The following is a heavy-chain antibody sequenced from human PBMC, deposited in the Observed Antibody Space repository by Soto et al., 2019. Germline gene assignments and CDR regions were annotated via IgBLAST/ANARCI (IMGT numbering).Heavy chain of an antibody. CDR1: GFTFSSYE. CDR3: ARDLNYYDSSGYYYSSTTNYYYYGMDV. Sequence: PGGSLRLSCAASGFTFSSYEMNWVRQAPGKGLEWVSYISSSGSTIYYADSVKGRFTISRDNAKNSLYLQMNSLRAEDTAVYYCARDLNYYDSSGYYYSSTTNYYYYGMDVWGPGTTVTVSS. D-gene: IGHD3-22*01. CDR2: ISSSGSTI. V-gene: IGHV3-48*03. J-gene: IGHJ6*02.